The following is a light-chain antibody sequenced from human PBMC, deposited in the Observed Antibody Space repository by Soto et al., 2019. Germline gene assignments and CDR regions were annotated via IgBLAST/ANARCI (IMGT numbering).Light chain of an antibody. CDR2: GAS. J-gene: IGKJ1*01. CDR1: QTITPTF. CDR3: QHYDIARWT. Sequence: EIVVTQSPGTLSLSPGERTTLSCRSSQTITPTFLAWYQQRPGQAPRLLIYGASSRATDIPDRFSGSGSGTDFSLTISRLEPEDFAVYYCQHYDIARWTFGLGGNVDI. V-gene: IGKV3-20*01.